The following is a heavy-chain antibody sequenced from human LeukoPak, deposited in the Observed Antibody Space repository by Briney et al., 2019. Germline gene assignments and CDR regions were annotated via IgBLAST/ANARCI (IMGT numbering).Heavy chain of an antibody. J-gene: IGHJ4*02. CDR2: IRSKANSYAT. Sequence: GGSLRLSCAASGFTFSGSAMHWVRQASGKGLEWVGRIRSKANSYATAYAASVKGRFTISRDDSKNTAYLQMNSLKTEDTAVYYCTRHPDNYYDSSGYYYSLDYWGQGTLVTVSS. CDR3: TRHPDNYYDSSGYYYSLDY. V-gene: IGHV3-73*01. D-gene: IGHD3-22*01. CDR1: GFTFSGSA.